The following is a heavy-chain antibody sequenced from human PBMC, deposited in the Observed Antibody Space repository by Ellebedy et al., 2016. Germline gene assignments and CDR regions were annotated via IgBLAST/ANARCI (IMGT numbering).Heavy chain of an antibody. J-gene: IGHJ3*01. D-gene: IGHD1-1*01. CDR2: LHHSGSA. CDR1: GDSIRSYY. Sequence: SETLSLTCAVSGDSIRSYYWNWIRQPPGKGLEWIGYLHHSGSASYNPSLESRATTSVATSKNQFSLGLTSVTAADTAVYYCAKWNGDWNAYDVWGQGTMVTVSS. CDR3: AKWNGDWNAYDV. V-gene: IGHV4-59*01.